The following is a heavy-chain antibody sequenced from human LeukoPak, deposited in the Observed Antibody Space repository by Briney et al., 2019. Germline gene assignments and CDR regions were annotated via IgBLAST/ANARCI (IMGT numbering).Heavy chain of an antibody. Sequence: PSETLSLTCTVSGGSISSYYWSWIRQPPGKGLEWIGYIYYSGSTNYNPSLKSRVTISVDTSKNQFSLKLSSVTAADTAVHYCASGYSYGPNDYWGQGTLVTVSS. CDR2: IYYSGST. J-gene: IGHJ4*02. CDR1: GGSISSYY. D-gene: IGHD5-18*01. V-gene: IGHV4-59*01. CDR3: ASGYSYGPNDY.